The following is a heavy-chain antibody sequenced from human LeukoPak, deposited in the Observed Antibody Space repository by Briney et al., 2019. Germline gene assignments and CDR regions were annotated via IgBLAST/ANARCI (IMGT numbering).Heavy chain of an antibody. CDR1: GFTFSNFW. CDR3: ARGRSGHYFDY. Sequence: GGSLRLSCAASGFTFSNFWMHWVRQAPGKGLVWVSRINSDGSSTSYADSVKGRVTISIDNAKKTLYLQMNSLRAEDTAVYYCARGRSGHYFDYWGQGTLVTVSS. J-gene: IGHJ4*02. V-gene: IGHV3-74*01. CDR2: INSDGSST. D-gene: IGHD5-12*01.